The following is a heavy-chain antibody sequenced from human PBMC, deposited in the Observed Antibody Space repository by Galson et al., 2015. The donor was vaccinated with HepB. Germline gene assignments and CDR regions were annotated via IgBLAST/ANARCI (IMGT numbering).Heavy chain of an antibody. CDR3: ARQLPFDL. CDR1: GFTFSRYA. V-gene: IGHV3-30*04. J-gene: IGHJ4*02. D-gene: IGHD3-10*01. CDR2: ISYDGGNE. Sequence: SLRLSCAASGFTFSRYAMHWVRQAPGKGLEWVAAISYDGGNEWYADSVKGRFSISKDNSNNKMYLQMNSLGAEDTAVYYCARQLPFDLWGQGTLVTVSS.